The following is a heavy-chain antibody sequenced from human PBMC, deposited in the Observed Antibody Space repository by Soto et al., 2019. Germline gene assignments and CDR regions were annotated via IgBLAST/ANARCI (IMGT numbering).Heavy chain of an antibody. CDR2: ISGSGGST. V-gene: IGHV3-23*01. D-gene: IGHD3-22*01. Sequence: QLGGSLRLSCAASGFTFSSYAMSWVRQAPGKGLEWVSAISGSGGSTYYADSVKGRFIISRDNSKNTLYLQMNSLRAEDTAVYYCAEDRHGWLFDYWGQGTLVTVSS. CDR3: AEDRHGWLFDY. J-gene: IGHJ4*02. CDR1: GFTFSSYA.